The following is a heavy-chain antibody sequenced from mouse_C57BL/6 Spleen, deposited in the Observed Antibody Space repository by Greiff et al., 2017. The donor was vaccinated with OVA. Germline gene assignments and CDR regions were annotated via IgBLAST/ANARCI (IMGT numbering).Heavy chain of an antibody. Sequence: EVQLVESGPGLVKPSQSLSLTCSVTGYSITSGYYWNWIRQFPGNKLEWMGYISYDGSNNYNPSLKNRISITRDTSKNQFFLKLNSVTTEDTATYYCARDSNYGFDYWGQGTTLTVSS. D-gene: IGHD2-5*01. CDR2: ISYDGSN. CDR1: GYSITSGYY. J-gene: IGHJ2*01. CDR3: ARDSNYGFDY. V-gene: IGHV3-6*01.